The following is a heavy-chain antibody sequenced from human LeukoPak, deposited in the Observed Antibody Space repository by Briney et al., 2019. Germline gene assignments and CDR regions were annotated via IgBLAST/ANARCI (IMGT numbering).Heavy chain of an antibody. CDR3: AREGDGYNSPIDY. V-gene: IGHV3-21*01. Sequence: GGSLRLSCAASGFTLSSYAMSWVRQAPGKGMEWVSAISDTGNTYHADSVKGRFTISRDNARNSVYLQMNSLRAEDTAVYYCAREGDGYNSPIDYWGQGTPVTVSS. J-gene: IGHJ4*02. CDR1: GFTLSSYA. D-gene: IGHD5-24*01. CDR2: ISDTGNT.